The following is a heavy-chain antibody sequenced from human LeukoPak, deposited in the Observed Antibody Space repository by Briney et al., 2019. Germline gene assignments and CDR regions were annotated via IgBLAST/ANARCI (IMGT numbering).Heavy chain of an antibody. V-gene: IGHV1-69*05. J-gene: IGHJ3*02. Sequence: SVKVSCKASGGTFSSYAISWVRQAPGQGLEWMGGIIPIFGTANYAQKFQGRVTITTDESTSTAYMELSSLRSEDTAVYYCARGGGRPNAFDIWGQGTMVTVSS. CDR3: ARGGGRPNAFDI. CDR1: GGTFSSYA. CDR2: IIPIFGTA. D-gene: IGHD3-16*01.